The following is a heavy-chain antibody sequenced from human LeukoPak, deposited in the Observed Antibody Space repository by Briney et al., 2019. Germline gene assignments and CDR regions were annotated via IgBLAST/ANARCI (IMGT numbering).Heavy chain of an antibody. CDR3: ARGGYSSSFSGYYYYMDV. V-gene: IGHV3-23*01. CDR2: ISGSGGST. Sequence: PGGSLRLSCAASGFTFSSYAMSWVRQAPGKGLEWVSAISGSGGSTSYADSVKGRFTISRDNAKNTLYLQMNSLRAEDTAVYYCARGGYSSSFSGYYYYMDVWGKGTTVTVSS. D-gene: IGHD6-6*01. J-gene: IGHJ6*03. CDR1: GFTFSSYA.